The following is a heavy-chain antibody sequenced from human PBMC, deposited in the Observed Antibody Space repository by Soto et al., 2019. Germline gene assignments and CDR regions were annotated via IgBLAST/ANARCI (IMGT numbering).Heavy chain of an antibody. J-gene: IGHJ6*02. Sequence: QLQLQESGSGLVQPSQTLSLTCTASGGSISTSGYSWTWIRQPPGGGLEWIGSIYQTGRTYVIPSLKSRVTMSLDKSKNQFSLNLTSVTAADTALYYCVREMTIFGVAPGGGVDVWGQGTTVTVSS. CDR2: IYQTGRT. V-gene: IGHV4-30-2*01. CDR3: VREMTIFGVAPGGGVDV. D-gene: IGHD3-3*01. CDR1: GGSISTSGYS.